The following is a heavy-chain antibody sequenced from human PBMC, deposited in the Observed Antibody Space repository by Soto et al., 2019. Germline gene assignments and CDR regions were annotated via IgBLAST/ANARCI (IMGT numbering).Heavy chain of an antibody. CDR1: GFTVSSNY. J-gene: IGHJ5*02. Sequence: EVQLVESGGGLVQPGGSLRLSCAASGFTVSSNYMSWVRQAPGKGLEWVSVIYSGGSTYYADSVKGRFTISRHNSKNTLYLQMNSLRAEDTAVYYCARGIAVAGTGNWFDPWGQGTLVTVSS. CDR2: IYSGGST. D-gene: IGHD6-19*01. V-gene: IGHV3-53*04. CDR3: ARGIAVAGTGNWFDP.